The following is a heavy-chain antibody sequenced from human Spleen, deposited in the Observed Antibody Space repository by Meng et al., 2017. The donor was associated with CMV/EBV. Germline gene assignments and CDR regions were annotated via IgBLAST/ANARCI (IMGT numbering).Heavy chain of an antibody. Sequence: GESLKISCAASGFTFSSYGMHWVRQAPGKGLEWVAFIRYDGSNKYYADSVKGRFTISRDNSKNTLYLQMYSLRAEDSAVYYCAKDSTGGYPHFFENWGQGALVTVSS. CDR2: IRYDGSNK. CDR1: GFTFSSYG. J-gene: IGHJ4*02. V-gene: IGHV3-30*02. D-gene: IGHD2-8*02. CDR3: AKDSTGGYPHFFEN.